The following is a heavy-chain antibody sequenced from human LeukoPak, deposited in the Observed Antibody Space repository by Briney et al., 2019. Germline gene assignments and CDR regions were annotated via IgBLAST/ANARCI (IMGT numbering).Heavy chain of an antibody. CDR1: GYTLTELS. J-gene: IGHJ5*02. Sequence: ASVKVSCKVSGYTLTELSMHWVRQAPGKGLERKGGFDPEDGETIYAQKVQGRVTMTEDTSTDTVYMELSSLRSEDTAVYYCATELYYDSSGAFDPWGQGTLVTVSS. CDR2: FDPEDGET. V-gene: IGHV1-24*01. CDR3: ATELYYDSSGAFDP. D-gene: IGHD3-22*01.